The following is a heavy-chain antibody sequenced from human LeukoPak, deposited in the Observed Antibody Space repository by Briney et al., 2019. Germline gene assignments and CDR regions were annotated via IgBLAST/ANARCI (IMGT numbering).Heavy chain of an antibody. CDR2: INPSGGST. V-gene: IGHV1-46*01. Sequence: ASVKVSCKASGYTFTSYYMHWVRQAPGQGLEWMGIINPSGGSTSYAQKLQGRVTMTRDTSTSTVYMELSSLRSEVTAVYYCARDSAGTFDYWGQGTLVTVSS. CDR1: GYTFTSYY. CDR3: ARDSAGTFDY. J-gene: IGHJ4*02. D-gene: IGHD2-15*01.